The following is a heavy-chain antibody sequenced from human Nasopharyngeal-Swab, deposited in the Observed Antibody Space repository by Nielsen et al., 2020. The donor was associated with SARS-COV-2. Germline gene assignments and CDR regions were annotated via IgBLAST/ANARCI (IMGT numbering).Heavy chain of an antibody. Sequence: GESLKISCAASGFTFSSHSMNWVRQAPGKGLEWVANINQDGSQKYYVDSVKGRFTISRDNAENSLYLQMDSLRADDTAVYYCARDPEYSALDIWGQGTMVTVSS. J-gene: IGHJ3*02. V-gene: IGHV3-7*01. CDR3: ARDPEYSALDI. CDR1: GFTFSSHS. D-gene: IGHD1-14*01. CDR2: INQDGSQK.